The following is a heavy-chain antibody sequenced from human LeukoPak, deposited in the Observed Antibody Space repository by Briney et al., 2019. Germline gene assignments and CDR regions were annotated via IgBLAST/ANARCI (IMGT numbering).Heavy chain of an antibody. Sequence: SETLSLTCAVYGGSFSGYYWSWIRQPPGKGLEWIGEINHSGSTNYNPSLKSRVTISADTPKNQFSLKLSSVTAADTAVYYCAKGARALIAAAGTNNWFDPWGQGTLVTVSS. V-gene: IGHV4-34*01. CDR3: AKGARALIAAAGTNNWFDP. D-gene: IGHD6-13*01. J-gene: IGHJ5*02. CDR1: GGSFSGYY. CDR2: INHSGST.